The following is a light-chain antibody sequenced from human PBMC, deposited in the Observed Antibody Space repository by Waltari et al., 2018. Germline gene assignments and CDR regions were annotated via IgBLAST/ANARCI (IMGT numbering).Light chain of an antibody. Sequence: SSELTQPPSVSVSPGQTARITCSVDALPRQYAYWYQQKPGQAPVLLIYKDKERPSGIPERFSGASSGTTVTLTISGVQAEDEADYYCQSSDTSGTSFGGGTKLTVL. CDR1: ALPRQY. J-gene: IGLJ2*01. V-gene: IGLV3-25*03. CDR2: KDK. CDR3: QSSDTSGTS.